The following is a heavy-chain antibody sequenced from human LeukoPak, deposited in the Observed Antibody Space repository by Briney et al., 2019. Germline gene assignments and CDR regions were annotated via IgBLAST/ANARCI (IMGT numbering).Heavy chain of an antibody. CDR2: IYFTGTT. CDR3: ARQLGAYSYPFDI. Sequence: SETLTLTCTVSGGSISSSSYYWGWLPPPPGQGLECIGSIYFTGTTLYNPSLTSRVTISVDTSKNQFSLRLNSVTAAGTAVYYCARQLGAYSYPFDIWGQGTKVTVSS. J-gene: IGHJ3*02. D-gene: IGHD3-16*01. CDR1: GGSISSSSYY. V-gene: IGHV4-39*01.